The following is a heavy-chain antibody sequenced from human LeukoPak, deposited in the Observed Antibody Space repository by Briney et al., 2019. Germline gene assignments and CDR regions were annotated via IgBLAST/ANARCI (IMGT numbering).Heavy chain of an antibody. Sequence: SVKVSCKASGGTFSSYAISWVRQAPGQGLEWMGGIIPIFGTANYAQKFQGSVTITTDESTSTAYMELSSLRSEDTAVYYCATGIVVVPAAIYYYYMDVWGKGTTVTVSS. V-gene: IGHV1-69*05. CDR3: ATGIVVVPAAIYYYYMDV. CDR2: IIPIFGTA. CDR1: GGTFSSYA. D-gene: IGHD2-2*02. J-gene: IGHJ6*03.